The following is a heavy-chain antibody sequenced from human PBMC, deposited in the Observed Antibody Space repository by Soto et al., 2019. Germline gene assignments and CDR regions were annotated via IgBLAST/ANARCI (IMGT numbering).Heavy chain of an antibody. D-gene: IGHD2-8*02. CDR3: VKDWTGDTCPCMDV. J-gene: IGHJ6*01. CDR1: GFTVNNYA. CDR2: ISGSDGST. Sequence: EVQLLESGGGLVQPGGSLRLSCAASGFTVNNYAMTWVRQAPGKGLEWVSTISGSDGSTYYADSVKGRLTISRDNSKNALYLQMSSLRAEDTALYYCVKDWTGDTCPCMDVWGQGTTVTVSS. V-gene: IGHV3-23*01.